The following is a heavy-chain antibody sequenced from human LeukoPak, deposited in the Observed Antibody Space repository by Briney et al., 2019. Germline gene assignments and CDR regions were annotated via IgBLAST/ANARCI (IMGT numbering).Heavy chain of an antibody. Sequence: GESLKISCKGSGYRFTSYWIGWVRPMPGKDLEWMGIIYPGDSDTRYSPSFQGQVTIPADKSISTAYLQWSSLKASDTAMYYCARSLMGTDYFDYWGQGTLVTVSS. CDR3: ARSLMGTDYFDY. V-gene: IGHV5-51*01. CDR2: IYPGDSDT. CDR1: GYRFTSYW. D-gene: IGHD2-8*01. J-gene: IGHJ4*02.